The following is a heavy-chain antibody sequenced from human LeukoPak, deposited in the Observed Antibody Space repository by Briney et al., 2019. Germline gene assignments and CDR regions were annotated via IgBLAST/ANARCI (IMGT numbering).Heavy chain of an antibody. J-gene: IGHJ4*02. Sequence: SETLSLTCTVSGGSISSSSYHWGWIRQPPGKGLEWIGSIYYSGSTYYNPSLKSRVTISVDTSKNQFSLKLSSVTAADTAVYYCARAAEITPFDYWGQGTLVTVSS. CDR3: ARAAEITPFDY. D-gene: IGHD5-24*01. V-gene: IGHV4-39*07. CDR1: GGSISSSSYH. CDR2: IYYSGST.